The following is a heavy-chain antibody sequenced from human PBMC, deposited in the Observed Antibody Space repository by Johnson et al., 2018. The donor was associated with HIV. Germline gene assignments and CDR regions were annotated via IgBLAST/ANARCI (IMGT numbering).Heavy chain of an antibody. CDR2: INAGGDT. V-gene: IGHV3-66*04. Sequence: VQLVESGGGLVQPGGSLRLSCAASGIIVTGNFMSWVRQAPGKGLEWVSVINAGGDTYYADSVKGRFTISRDNSKNTLYLQMNSLRAEDTAVYYCARHYGWGDHWDAFDIWGQGTMVTVSS. CDR3: ARHYGWGDHWDAFDI. D-gene: IGHD2-8*02. J-gene: IGHJ3*02. CDR1: GIIVTGNF.